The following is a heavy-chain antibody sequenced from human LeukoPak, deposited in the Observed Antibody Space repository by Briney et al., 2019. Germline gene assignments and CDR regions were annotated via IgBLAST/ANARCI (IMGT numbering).Heavy chain of an antibody. CDR2: IKSKTDGGTT. D-gene: IGHD3-3*01. V-gene: IGHV3-15*01. CDR1: GFTFTDAW. CDR3: ATEHWSGPTFDY. Sequence: GGSLRLSCAVSGFTFTDAWMNWVRQAPGKGLEWVGRIKSKTDGGTTDYAAPVKGRFTTSRDDSKNTLYLQMNSLKTEDTAVYHCATEHWSGPTFDYWGQGTLVTVSS. J-gene: IGHJ4*02.